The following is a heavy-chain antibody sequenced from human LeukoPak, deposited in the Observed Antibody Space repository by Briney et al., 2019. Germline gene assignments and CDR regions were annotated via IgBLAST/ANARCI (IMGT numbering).Heavy chain of an antibody. CDR2: IYTSGST. CDR3: ARERGTYCGGDCYSWYFQH. V-gene: IGHV4-4*07. Sequence: PSETLSLTCTVSGGSISSYYWSWIRQPAGKGLEWIGRIYTSGSTNYNPSLKSRDTMSVDTSKNQFSLKLSSVTAADTAVYYCARERGTYCGGDCYSWYFQHWGQGTLVTVSS. D-gene: IGHD2-21*02. CDR1: GGSISSYY. J-gene: IGHJ1*01.